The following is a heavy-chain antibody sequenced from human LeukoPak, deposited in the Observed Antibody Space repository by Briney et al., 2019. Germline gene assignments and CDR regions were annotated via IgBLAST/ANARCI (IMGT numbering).Heavy chain of an antibody. Sequence: PGGSLRLSCAASGFTFDDYGMSWVRQAPGEGLEWVFGIIWNGGSTVYADSVKGRFTISRDNAKNSLYLQMNCLLAEDTALYYCCEAFKYSMSGYYLDYSGQGTLVTVST. CDR1: GFTFDDYG. J-gene: IGHJ4*02. CDR2: IIWNGGST. V-gene: IGHV3-20*04. D-gene: IGHD2-21*01. CDR3: CEAFKYSMSGYYLDY.